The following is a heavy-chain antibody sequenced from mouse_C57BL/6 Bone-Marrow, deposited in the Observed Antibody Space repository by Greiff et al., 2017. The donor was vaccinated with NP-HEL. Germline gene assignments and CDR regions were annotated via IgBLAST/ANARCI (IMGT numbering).Heavy chain of an antibody. Sequence: EVHLVESGGGLVQPGGSMKLSCVASGFTFSNYWMNWVRQSPEKGLEWVAQIRLKSDNYATHYAESVKGRFTISRDDSKSSVYLQMNNLRAEDTGIYYCTGGGDVDFAYWGQGTLVTVSA. CDR1: GFTFSNYW. J-gene: IGHJ3*01. D-gene: IGHD1-1*02. V-gene: IGHV6-3*01. CDR2: IRLKSDNYAT. CDR3: TGGGDVDFAY.